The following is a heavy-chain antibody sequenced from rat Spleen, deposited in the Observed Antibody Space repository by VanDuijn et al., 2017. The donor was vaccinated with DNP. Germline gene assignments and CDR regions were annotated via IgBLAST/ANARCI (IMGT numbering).Heavy chain of an antibody. J-gene: IGHJ3*01. CDR3: TTGLNWFGY. Sequence: EVQLVESGGDLVQPGRSLKLSCVAFGFTFNDYWMAWIRQVPGKGLEWVASITSSGGSTYYPDSVKGRFTISRDNAKSSLYLQMDSLRSEDTATYYCTTGLNWFGYWGQGTLVTVSS. CDR1: GFTFNDYW. CDR2: ITSSGGST. V-gene: IGHV5-31*01.